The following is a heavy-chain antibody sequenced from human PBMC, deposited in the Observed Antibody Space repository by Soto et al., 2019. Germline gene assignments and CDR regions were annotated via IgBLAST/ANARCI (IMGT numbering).Heavy chain of an antibody. Sequence: SVKVSCKASGGTFSSYAISWVRQAPGQGLEWMGGIIPIFGTANYAQKFQGRVTITADESTSTAYMELSSLRSEDTAVYYCARAKIKYYDSSGSYFDYWGQGTLVTVSS. V-gene: IGHV1-69*13. J-gene: IGHJ4*02. CDR3: ARAKIKYYDSSGSYFDY. D-gene: IGHD3-22*01. CDR2: IIPIFGTA. CDR1: GGTFSSYA.